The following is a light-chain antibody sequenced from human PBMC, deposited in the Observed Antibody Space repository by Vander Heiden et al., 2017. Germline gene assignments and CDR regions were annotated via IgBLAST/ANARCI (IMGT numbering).Light chain of an antibody. CDR2: AAS. V-gene: IGKV1-39*01. CDR1: QTISNF. CDR3: QQTYSNPGT. J-gene: IGKJ1*01. Sequence: DIQMTQSPSPLSASVGHRVTISCRASQTISNFLNWYQQRPGKAPQLLIYAASSLHSGVPSRFGGSGSGTDFTLTITSLQPEDFATYFCQQTYSNPGTFGQGTKVEIK.